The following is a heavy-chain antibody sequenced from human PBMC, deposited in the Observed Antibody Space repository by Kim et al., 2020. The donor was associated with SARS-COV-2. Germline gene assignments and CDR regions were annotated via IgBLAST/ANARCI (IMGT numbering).Heavy chain of an antibody. CDR3: ARDSYYDILTGYSSDAFDI. J-gene: IGHJ3*02. D-gene: IGHD3-9*01. V-gene: IGHV3-11*05. Sequence: GRFTISRDTAKNSLYLQMSSLRAEDTAVYYCARDSYYDILTGYSSDAFDIWGQGTMVTVSS.